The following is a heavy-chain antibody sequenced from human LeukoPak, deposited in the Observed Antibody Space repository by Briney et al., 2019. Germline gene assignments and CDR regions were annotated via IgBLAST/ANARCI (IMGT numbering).Heavy chain of an antibody. J-gene: IGHJ4*02. D-gene: IGHD6-13*01. Sequence: SETLSLTCTVSGGSISSYYWSWIRQPPGKGLEWIGYIYYSGSTNYNPSLKSRVTISVDTSKNQFSLKLSSVTAADTAVYYCARGNSSSWYLPLDYWGQGTLVTVSS. CDR3: ARGNSSSWYLPLDY. V-gene: IGHV4-59*08. CDR2: IYYSGST. CDR1: GGSISSYY.